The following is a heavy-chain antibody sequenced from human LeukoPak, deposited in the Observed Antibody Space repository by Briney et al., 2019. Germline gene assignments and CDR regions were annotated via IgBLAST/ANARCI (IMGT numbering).Heavy chain of an antibody. V-gene: IGHV4-59*11. CDR3: ARSPQGTATTANWLDP. CDR1: AGSISSHY. J-gene: IGHJ5*02. D-gene: IGHD4-17*01. CDR2: IYYSGST. Sequence: SETLSLTCTVSAGSISSHYWSWIRQPPGKGLEWIGYIYYSGSTNYNPSLKSRVTMSLDTSKNQFSLKLSSVTAADTAMYYCARSPQGTATTANWLDPWGQGTLVTVSS.